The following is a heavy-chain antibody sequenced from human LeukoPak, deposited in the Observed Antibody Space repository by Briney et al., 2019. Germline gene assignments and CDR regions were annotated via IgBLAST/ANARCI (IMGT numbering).Heavy chain of an antibody. V-gene: IGHV3-11*04. D-gene: IGHD3-10*01. J-gene: IGHJ6*02. Sequence: GGSLRLSCAASGFTFSDYYMSWIRQAPGKGLEWVSYISSSGSTIYYADSVKGRFTISRDNAKNSLYLQMNSLRAEDTAVYYCARVLITMVRGVMSNGMDVWGQGTTVTVSS. CDR2: ISSSGSTI. CDR3: ARVLITMVRGVMSNGMDV. CDR1: GFTFSDYY.